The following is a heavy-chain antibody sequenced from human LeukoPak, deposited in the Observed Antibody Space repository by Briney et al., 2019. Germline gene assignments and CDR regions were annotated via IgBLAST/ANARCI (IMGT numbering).Heavy chain of an antibody. CDR1: GGSINSYY. V-gene: IGHV4-59*01. CDR3: TSGGMVSGDY. J-gene: IGHJ4*01. CDR2: IYYSGST. Sequence: PPGTLSLTCTVSGGSINSYYWSWIRQPPGKGLEWIGYIYYSGSTNYNPSLKNRVTISRDTSKNQFSLKLRSVTAADTAVYYCTSGGMVSGDYWGHGTLVTVSS. D-gene: IGHD2-8*01.